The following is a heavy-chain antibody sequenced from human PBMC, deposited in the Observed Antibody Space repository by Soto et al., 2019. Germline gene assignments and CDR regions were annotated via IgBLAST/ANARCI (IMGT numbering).Heavy chain of an antibody. CDR3: AKNGQPPYYYYGMDV. D-gene: IGHD2-8*01. J-gene: IGHJ6*02. V-gene: IGHV1-18*01. Sequence: QGQLVQSGTEVKKPGASLKVSCKASDYTFTRYGISWVRQAPGQGLEWMGWISGYNGDTKYAQKFQGRVTMTIDTSTSTAYMELGSLTSDDTAVYYCAKNGQPPYYYYGMDVWGQGTTVTVSS. CDR1: DYTFTRYG. CDR2: ISGYNGDT.